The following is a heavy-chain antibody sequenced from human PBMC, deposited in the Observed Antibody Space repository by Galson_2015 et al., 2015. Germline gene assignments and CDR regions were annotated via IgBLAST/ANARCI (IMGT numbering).Heavy chain of an antibody. V-gene: IGHV3-23*01. CDR1: EFTFSSYY. J-gene: IGHJ4*02. CDR3: ARRRFSGSPDSHLVY. Sequence: SLRLSCAASEFTFSSYYMSWVRQAPGKGLEWLSVISGSGGLTYYADSVKGRFTISRDNSKNTLHLRMNSLRVGDTAVYYCARRRFSGSPDSHLVYWGQGTLVTVSS. D-gene: IGHD1-26*01. CDR2: ISGSGGLT.